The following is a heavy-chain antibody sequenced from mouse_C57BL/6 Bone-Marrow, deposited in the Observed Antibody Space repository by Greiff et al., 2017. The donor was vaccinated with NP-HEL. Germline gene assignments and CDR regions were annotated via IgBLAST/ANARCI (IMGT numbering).Heavy chain of an antibody. D-gene: IGHD2-5*01. V-gene: IGHV1-64*01. CDR3: ASAYYSKTAY. Sequence: QVQLKQPGAELVKPGASVKLSCKASGYTFTSYWMHWVKQRPGQGLEWIGMIHPNSGSTNYNEKFKSKATLTVDKSSSTAYMQLSSLTSEDSAVYYCASAYYSKTAYWGQGTLVTVSA. CDR2: IHPNSGST. CDR1: GYTFTSYW. J-gene: IGHJ3*01.